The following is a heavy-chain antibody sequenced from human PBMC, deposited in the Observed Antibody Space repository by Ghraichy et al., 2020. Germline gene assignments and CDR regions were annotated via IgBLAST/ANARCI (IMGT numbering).Heavy chain of an antibody. V-gene: IGHV3-33*01. Sequence: GGSLRLSCAASGFTFSSYGMHWVRQAPGKGLEWVAIIWYDGSNNCYADSVKGRFTISRDNSKNTLYLQMNSLRAEDTAVYYCARAFSAGRDYWGQGTLVTVSS. CDR3: ARAFSAGRDY. CDR2: IWYDGSNN. D-gene: IGHD6-13*01. CDR1: GFTFSSYG. J-gene: IGHJ4*02.